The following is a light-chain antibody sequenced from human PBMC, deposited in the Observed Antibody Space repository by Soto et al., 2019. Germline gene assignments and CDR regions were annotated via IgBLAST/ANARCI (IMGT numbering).Light chain of an antibody. Sequence: EIVLTQSPDILSLSPGERATLSCRASQSVNSSHLVWYQHKPGQAPRLLIYGTSIRVTGIPDRISGSGSGTDFTLTISRLEPEDLAVYYCQQYGRTFGQGTKV. CDR3: QQYGRT. V-gene: IGKV3-20*01. CDR1: QSVNSSH. J-gene: IGKJ1*01. CDR2: GTS.